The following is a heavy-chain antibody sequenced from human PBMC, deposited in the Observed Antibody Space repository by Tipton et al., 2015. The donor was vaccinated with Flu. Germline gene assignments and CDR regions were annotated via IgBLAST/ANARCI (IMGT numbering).Heavy chain of an antibody. CDR3: ASRYSTSWYEGDI. Sequence: TLSLTCSVSGDSIGSDYFWGWIRQPPGEGLEWIGSVYHGGGTYYNPSLKGRVTISLDTSMKQFSLKLNSVTAADTAVYFCASRYSTSWYEGDIWGQGTMVTVSS. D-gene: IGHD6-13*01. CDR1: GDSIGSDYF. V-gene: IGHV4-38-2*01. J-gene: IGHJ3*02. CDR2: VYHGGGT.